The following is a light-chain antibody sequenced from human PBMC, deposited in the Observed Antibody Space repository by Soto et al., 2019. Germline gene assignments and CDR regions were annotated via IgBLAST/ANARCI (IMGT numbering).Light chain of an antibody. CDR3: QQYRSWPRT. CDR1: QNIMYD. J-gene: IGKJ1*01. Sequence: EIVLTQSPATLSLSPGERVTRCCGASQNIMYDLAWYQQRPGQAPRLLVYGASTRATDAPPRFSGSGSGTEFTLTINSLQSEDFATYYCQQYRSWPRTFGQGTKVDIK. CDR2: GAS. V-gene: IGKV3-15*01.